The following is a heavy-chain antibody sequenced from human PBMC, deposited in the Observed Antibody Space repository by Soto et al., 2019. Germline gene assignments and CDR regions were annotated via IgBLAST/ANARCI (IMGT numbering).Heavy chain of an antibody. J-gene: IGHJ4*02. CDR3: AREPSI. CDR1: GGSISSGGYY. CDR2: IYHSGTT. Sequence: QVQLQESGPGLVKPSQTLSLTCTVSGGSISSGGYYWSWFRQHPGKGLEWIGYIYHSGTTYYNPSLKSRLTIPVDTSKNQFSLRLSFVTAADTAVYYCAREPSIWGQGTLVTVSS. V-gene: IGHV4-31*03.